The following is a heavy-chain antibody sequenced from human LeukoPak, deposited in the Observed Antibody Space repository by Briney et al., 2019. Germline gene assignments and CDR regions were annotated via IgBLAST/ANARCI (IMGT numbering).Heavy chain of an antibody. V-gene: IGHV3-30*04. CDR1: GFTFSSYA. D-gene: IGHD3-22*01. CDR2: ISYDGSNK. CDR3: ARGHHYDSSGYYYFDY. J-gene: IGHJ4*02. Sequence: PGGSLRLSCAASGFTFSSYAMHWVRQAPGKGLEWVAVISYDGSNKYYADSVKGRFTISRDNSKNTLYLQMNSLRAEDTAVYYCARGHHYDSSGYYYFDYWGQGTLVTVSS.